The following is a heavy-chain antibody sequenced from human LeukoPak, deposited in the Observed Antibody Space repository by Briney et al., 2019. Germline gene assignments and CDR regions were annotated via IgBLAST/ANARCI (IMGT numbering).Heavy chain of an antibody. V-gene: IGHV3-7*01. CDR1: DFTFDFYW. CDR3: GRLAHNAWYAIDF. Sequence: GGSLRLSCVASDFTFDFYWMTWVRQAPGEGLEWLANILPDGSQKYYVDSVKGRFTISRDNPKNSLYLQINNLRAEDTAVYYCGRLAHNAWYAIDFWGQGTLVTVSS. CDR2: ILPDGSQK. D-gene: IGHD2-2*01. J-gene: IGHJ4*02.